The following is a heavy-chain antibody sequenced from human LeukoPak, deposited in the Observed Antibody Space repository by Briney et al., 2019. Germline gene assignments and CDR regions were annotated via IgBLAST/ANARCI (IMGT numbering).Heavy chain of an antibody. CDR3: GRDDCSSTSCYYYYYGMDV. CDR2: INPSGGST. CDR1: GYTFTSYY. J-gene: IGHJ6*02. D-gene: IGHD2-2*01. V-gene: IGHV1-46*01. Sequence: ASVKVSCKASGYTFTSYYMHWVRQAPGQGLEWMGIINPSGGSTSYAQKFQGRVTMTRDTSTSTVYMELSSLRSEDTAVYYCGRDDCSSTSCYYYYYGMDVWGQGTTVTVSS.